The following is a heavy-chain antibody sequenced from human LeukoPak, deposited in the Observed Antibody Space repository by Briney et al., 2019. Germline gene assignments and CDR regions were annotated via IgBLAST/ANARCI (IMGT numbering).Heavy chain of an antibody. Sequence: SETLSLTCTVSGGSISSYYWSWIRQPPGKGLEWIGYIYYSGGTNYNPSLKSRVTISVDTSKNQFSLKLSSVTAADTAVYYCARADYGSGSRFDPWGQGTLVTVSS. CDR2: IYYSGGT. CDR1: GGSISSYY. CDR3: ARADYGSGSRFDP. J-gene: IGHJ5*02. V-gene: IGHV4-59*01. D-gene: IGHD3-10*01.